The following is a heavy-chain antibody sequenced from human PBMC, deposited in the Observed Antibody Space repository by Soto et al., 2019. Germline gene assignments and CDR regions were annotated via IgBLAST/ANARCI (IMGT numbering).Heavy chain of an antibody. J-gene: IGHJ6*03. CDR3: ARMDQLPNSDYYYFYLDV. CDR2: ISSSGMTI. V-gene: IGHV3-48*02. CDR1: GFSFSTYA. D-gene: IGHD2-2*01. Sequence: PGGPLRLSCAASGFSFSTYAMNWVRQAPGKGLEWVAYISSSGMTIYYADSVKGRFTISRDNAENSLYLQMHSLRDEDTAIYFCARMDQLPNSDYYYFYLDVWGKGTTVTVSS.